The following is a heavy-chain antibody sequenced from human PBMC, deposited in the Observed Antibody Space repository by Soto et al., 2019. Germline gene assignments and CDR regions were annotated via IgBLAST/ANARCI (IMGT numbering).Heavy chain of an antibody. D-gene: IGHD3-22*01. J-gene: IGHJ4*02. V-gene: IGHV3-30*18. CDR2: ISYDGSNK. Sequence: GGSLRLSCAASGFTFSSYGMHWVRQAPGKGLEWVAVISYDGSNKYYADSVKGRFTISRDNSKNTLYLQMNSLRAEDTAVYYCAKGVYYYDTRRREDIRDFDYWGQGT. CDR3: AKGVYYYDTRRREDIRDFDY. CDR1: GFTFSSYG.